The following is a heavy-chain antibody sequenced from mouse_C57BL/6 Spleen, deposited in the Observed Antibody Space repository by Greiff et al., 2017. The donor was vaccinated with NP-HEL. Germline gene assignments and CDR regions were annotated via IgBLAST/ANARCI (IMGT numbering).Heavy chain of an antibody. V-gene: IGHV1-54*01. J-gene: IGHJ4*01. D-gene: IGHD2-4*01. CDR1: GYAFTNYL. CDR3: ARGGIYYEYDGYYYALDD. Sequence: VQLQQSGAELVRPGTSVKVSCKASGYAFTNYLIEWVKQRPGQGLEWIGVINPGSGGTNYNEKFKGKATLTADKSSSTAYMQLSSLTSEDSAVYFCARGGIYYEYDGYYYALDDWGQGTSVTVSS. CDR2: INPGSGGT.